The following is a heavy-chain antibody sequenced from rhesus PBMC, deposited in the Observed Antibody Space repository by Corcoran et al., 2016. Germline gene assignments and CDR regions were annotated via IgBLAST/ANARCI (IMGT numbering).Heavy chain of an antibody. J-gene: IGHJ4*01. V-gene: IGHV4-173*01. CDR3: AAPLSGSYYYHYFDY. D-gene: IGHD3-16*01. Sequence: QLQLQESGPGLVKPSETLSLTCAVSGGSISSNYWSWIRQPPGKGLEWIGRISGSGGSTDYNPSLKSRVTISTDTSKNQFSLKLGSVTAADTAVYYCAAPLSGSYYYHYFDYWGQGVLVTVSS. CDR2: ISGSGGST. CDR1: GGSISSNY.